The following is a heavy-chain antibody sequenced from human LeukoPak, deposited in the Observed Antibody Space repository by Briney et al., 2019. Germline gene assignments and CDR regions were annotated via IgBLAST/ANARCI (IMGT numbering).Heavy chain of an antibody. CDR1: GGSFSSGSYY. J-gene: IGHJ3*02. CDR2: IYYSGST. Sequence: PSETLSLTCTVSGGSFSSGSYYWNWIRQPPGTGLEWIGYIYYSGSTNYNPSLKSRVTISVDTSKNQFSLKLSSVTAADTAVYYCARSLYYYGSDSFDIWGQGTMVTVSS. CDR3: ARSLYYYGSDSFDI. V-gene: IGHV4-61*01. D-gene: IGHD3-10*01.